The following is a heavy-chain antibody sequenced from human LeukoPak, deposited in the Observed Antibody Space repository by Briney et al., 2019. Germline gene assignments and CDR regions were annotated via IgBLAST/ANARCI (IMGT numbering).Heavy chain of an antibody. CDR3: AREAQYYDSSGYYRPFDY. CDR1: GGTFSSST. Sequence: ASVKVSCKASGGTFSSSTVSWVRLAPGQGLEWVGGITPVLGTSNYAQKFQGRVMISTDESTSTVYMELSSLGSEDTAVYYCAREAQYYDSSGYYRPFDYWGQGTLVTVSS. V-gene: IGHV1-69*16. J-gene: IGHJ4*02. D-gene: IGHD3-22*01. CDR2: ITPVLGTS.